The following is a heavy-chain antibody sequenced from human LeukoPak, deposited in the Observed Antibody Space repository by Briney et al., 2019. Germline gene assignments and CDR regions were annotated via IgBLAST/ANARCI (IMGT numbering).Heavy chain of an antibody. J-gene: IGHJ4*02. V-gene: IGHV4-34*01. CDR1: GGSFSGYY. CDR2: INHSGST. CDR3: ARVGNDYGGNPGDY. D-gene: IGHD4-23*01. Sequence: SETLSLTCAVYGGSFSGYYWSWIRQPPGKGLEWLGEINHSGSTNYNPSLKSRVTISVDTSKNQFSLKLSSVTAADTAVYYCARVGNDYGGNPGDYWGQGTLVTVSS.